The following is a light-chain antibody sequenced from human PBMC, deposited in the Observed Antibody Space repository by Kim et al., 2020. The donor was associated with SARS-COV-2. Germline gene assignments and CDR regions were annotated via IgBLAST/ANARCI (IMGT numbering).Light chain of an antibody. V-gene: IGLV2-14*03. CDR1: TSDIGGYNY. CDR2: AVS. Sequence: QSALTQPASVSASPGQSIAISCIGSTSDIGGYNYVSWYQQHPGKAPKLMIYAVSQRPSGVSDRFAGSKSGNTASLTISGLQAEDEAVYYCSSYTSTSTLLFGGGTKVTVL. CDR3: SSYTSTSTLL. J-gene: IGLJ2*01.